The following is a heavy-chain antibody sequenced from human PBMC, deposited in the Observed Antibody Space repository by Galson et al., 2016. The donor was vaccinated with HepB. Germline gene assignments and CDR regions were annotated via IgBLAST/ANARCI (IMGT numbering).Heavy chain of an antibody. CDR2: INGGDSDR. V-gene: IGHV1-3*01. J-gene: IGHJ4*02. CDR1: GYTFTRYA. D-gene: IGHD3-22*01. Sequence: VKVSCKASGYTFTRYAIHWVRQAPGQRLEWMGWINGGDSDRRYSRVFQDRLAITTDTSASTAYVELSDLAPEDTAVYFCARTLMGTYELDYWGQGTLVTVSS. CDR3: ARTLMGTYELDY.